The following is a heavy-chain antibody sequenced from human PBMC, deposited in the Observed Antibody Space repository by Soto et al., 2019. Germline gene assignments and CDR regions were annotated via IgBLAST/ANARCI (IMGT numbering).Heavy chain of an antibody. J-gene: IGHJ6*03. CDR1: GFTFSNAW. V-gene: IGHV3-15*01. Sequence: GGSLRLSCAASGFTFSNAWMSWVRQAPGKGLEWVGRIKSKTDGGTTDYAAPVKGRFTISRDDSKNTLYLQMNSLKTEDTAVYYCTTVVVVVPAANYYYYLDGWGKGTTVTVSS. D-gene: IGHD2-2*01. CDR3: TTVVVVVPAANYYYYLDG. CDR2: IKSKTDGGTT.